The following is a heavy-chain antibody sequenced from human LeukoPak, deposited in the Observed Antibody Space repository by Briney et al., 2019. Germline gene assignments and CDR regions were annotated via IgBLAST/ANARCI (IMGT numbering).Heavy chain of an antibody. J-gene: IGHJ4*02. V-gene: IGHV3-23*01. Sequence: GGSLRLSCAASGFTFDSYAMNWVRQAPGRGLEWVSAISGSGNSTHYVDSVKGRFTISRDNSKDTLYMQVNSLRVEDTAIYYCAKSTYYDFWSGSRFDYWGQGILVTVSS. CDR1: GFTFDSYA. CDR3: AKSTYYDFWSGSRFDY. CDR2: ISGSGNST. D-gene: IGHD3-3*01.